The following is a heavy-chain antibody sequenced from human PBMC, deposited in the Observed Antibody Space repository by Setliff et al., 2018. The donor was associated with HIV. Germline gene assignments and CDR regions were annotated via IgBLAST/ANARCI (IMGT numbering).Heavy chain of an antibody. V-gene: IGHV2-70*17. CDR1: GFSLSTSGMC. Sequence: SGPTLVNPTQTLTLTCTFSGFSLSTSGMCVTWIRQSPGKALEWLARIDWDDDKFYSTSLKTRLTISKDTSKNQVVLTMTNMDPVDTATYYCARTGAVAGRKPSLLLGYFDYWGQGALVTV. CDR2: IDWDDDK. CDR3: ARTGAVAGRKPSLLLGYFDY. D-gene: IGHD6-19*01. J-gene: IGHJ4*02.